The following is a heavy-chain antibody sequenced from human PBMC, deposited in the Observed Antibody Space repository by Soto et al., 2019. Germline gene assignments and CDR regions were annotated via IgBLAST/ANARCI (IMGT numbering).Heavy chain of an antibody. CDR2: ISAYNGNT. CDR3: ARDLALFIAAAGPQGDY. D-gene: IGHD6-13*01. CDR1: GYTFTSYG. V-gene: IGHV1-18*01. J-gene: IGHJ4*02. Sequence: QVQLVQSGAEVKKPGASVKVSCKASGYTFTSYGISWVRQAPGQGLEWMGWISAYNGNTNYAQKLQGRVTMTTDTSPRTAYLELRSLRSDDTAVYYCARDLALFIAAAGPQGDYWGQGTLVTVSS.